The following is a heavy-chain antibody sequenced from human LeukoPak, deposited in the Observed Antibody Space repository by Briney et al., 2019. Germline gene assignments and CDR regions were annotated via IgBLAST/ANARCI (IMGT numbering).Heavy chain of an antibody. CDR3: ARDGSGRVPEMSAPDY. V-gene: IGHV1-2*02. J-gene: IGHJ4*02. D-gene: IGHD3-10*01. CDR2: INPNSGGT. CDR1: GYTFTGYY. Sequence: ASVKVSCKASGYTFTGYYMHWVRQAPGQGLEWMGWINPNSGGTNYAQKFQGRVTMTRDTSISTAYMELSSLRAEDTAVYYCARDGSGRVPEMSAPDYWGQGTLVTVSS.